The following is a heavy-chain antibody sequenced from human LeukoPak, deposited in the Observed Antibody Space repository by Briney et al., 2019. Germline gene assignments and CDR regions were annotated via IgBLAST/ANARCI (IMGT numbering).Heavy chain of an antibody. Sequence: SETLSLTCSVSGYSISSGYYWGWIRQPPGKGLEWIGSIYHSGSTYYNPSLKSRVTISVDTSKNQFSLKLSSVTAADTAVYYCARALKIAARRNEVGSFDYWGQGTLVTVSS. D-gene: IGHD6-6*01. CDR3: ARALKIAARRNEVGSFDY. J-gene: IGHJ4*02. CDR1: GYSISSGYY. CDR2: IYHSGST. V-gene: IGHV4-38-2*02.